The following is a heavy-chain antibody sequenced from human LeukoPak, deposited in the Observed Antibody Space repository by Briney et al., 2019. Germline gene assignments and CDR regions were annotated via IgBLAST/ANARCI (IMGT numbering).Heavy chain of an antibody. CDR1: GFTFDDYA. CDR3: AKDIVSGYDDDAFDI. J-gene: IGHJ3*02. CDR2: ISGDGGST. V-gene: IGHV3-43*02. D-gene: IGHD5-12*01. Sequence: SGGSLRLSCAASGFTFDDYAMHWVRQAPGKGLEWVSLISGDGGSTYYADSAKGRFTISRDNSKNSLYLQMNSLRTEDTALYYCAKDIVSGYDDDAFDIWGQGTMVTVSS.